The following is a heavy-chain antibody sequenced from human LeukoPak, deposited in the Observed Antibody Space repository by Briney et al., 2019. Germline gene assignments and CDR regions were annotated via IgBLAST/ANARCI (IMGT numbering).Heavy chain of an antibody. CDR1: GFTFSSYA. V-gene: IGHV3-23*01. CDR2: ISGSGGST. Sequence: GGSLRLSCTASGFTFSSYAMSGVRQAPGKGLEWVSAISGSGGSTYYADSVKGRFTISRDNSKNTLYLQMDSLRGEDTAVYYCAKVPSITIFGVVYDAFDIWGQGTMVTVSS. CDR3: AKVPSITIFGVVYDAFDI. J-gene: IGHJ3*02. D-gene: IGHD3-3*01.